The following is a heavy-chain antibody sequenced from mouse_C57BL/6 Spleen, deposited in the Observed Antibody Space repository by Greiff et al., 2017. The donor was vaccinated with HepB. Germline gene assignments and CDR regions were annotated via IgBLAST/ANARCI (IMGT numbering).Heavy chain of an antibody. CDR2: ISSGGSYT. CDR3: ASTTEGY. J-gene: IGHJ2*01. V-gene: IGHV5-6*01. CDR1: GFTFSSYG. Sequence: VQLKESGGDLVKPGGSLKLSCAASGFTFSSYGMSWVRQTPDKRLEWVATISSGGSYTYYPDSVKGRFTISRDNAKNTLYLQMSSLKSEDTAMYYCASTTEGYWGQGTTLTVSS. D-gene: IGHD2-1*01.